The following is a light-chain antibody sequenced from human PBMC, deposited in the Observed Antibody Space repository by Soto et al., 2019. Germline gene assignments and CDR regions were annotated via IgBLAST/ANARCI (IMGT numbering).Light chain of an antibody. V-gene: IGKV1-5*01. CDR3: QQYNSLSWT. CDR2: DAS. J-gene: IGKJ1*01. Sequence: DIQMTQSPSTLSASVGDRVTITCRASHSISTWLAWYQQKPGKAPKSLIYDASILESGVPSRFSGSGSGTEFTLTISSLQPDDFATYYCQQYNSLSWTF. CDR1: HSISTW.